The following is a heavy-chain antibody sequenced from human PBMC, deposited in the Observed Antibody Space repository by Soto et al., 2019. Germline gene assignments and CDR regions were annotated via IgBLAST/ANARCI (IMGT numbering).Heavy chain of an antibody. V-gene: IGHV1-69*13. Sequence: SVKVSCKASGGTFSSYAISWVRQAPGQGLEWMGGIIPIFGTANYAQKFQGRVTITADESTSTAYMELSSLRSEDTAVYYCARDYSSSLNWFDPWGQGTLVTVSS. D-gene: IGHD6-13*01. CDR3: ARDYSSSLNWFDP. CDR2: IIPIFGTA. J-gene: IGHJ5*02. CDR1: GGTFSSYA.